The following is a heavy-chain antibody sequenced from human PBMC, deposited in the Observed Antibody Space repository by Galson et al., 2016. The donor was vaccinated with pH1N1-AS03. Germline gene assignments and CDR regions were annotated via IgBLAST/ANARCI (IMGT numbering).Heavy chain of an antibody. CDR3: AKVGGVFDWNDYNYMDV. CDR2: INTGNGDT. CDR1: GYTFSAYA. J-gene: IGHJ6*03. V-gene: IGHV1-3*04. D-gene: IGHD1-1*01. Sequence: SVKVSCKASGYTFSAYAMHWVRQAPGQGLEWMGWINTGNGDTKYSQKFQDRITISSDAGATTAYMELSSLRSEDTAVFYCAKVGGVFDWNDYNYMDVWGTGTTVTVAS.